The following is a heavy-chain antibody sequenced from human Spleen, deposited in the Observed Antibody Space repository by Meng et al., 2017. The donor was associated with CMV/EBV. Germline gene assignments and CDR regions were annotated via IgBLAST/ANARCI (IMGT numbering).Heavy chain of an antibody. J-gene: IGHJ4*02. CDR2: INHSGST. Sequence: SETLSLTCAVYGGPFSDYYWSWIRQPPGKGLEWIGEINHSGSTNYNPSLKSRLTISVDTSKNQFSLNLTSVTAADTAVYYCARDSTSPLDFWGQGTLVTVSS. CDR3: ARDSTSPLDF. CDR1: GGPFSDYY. V-gene: IGHV4-34*01. D-gene: IGHD5-18*01.